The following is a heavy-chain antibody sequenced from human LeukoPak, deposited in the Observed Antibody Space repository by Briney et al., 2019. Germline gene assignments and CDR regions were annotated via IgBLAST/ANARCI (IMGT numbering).Heavy chain of an antibody. V-gene: IGHV4-4*02. J-gene: IGHJ4*02. Sequence: SETLSLTCAVSGGSISSSNWWSWVRQPPGKGLEWIGEIYHSGSTNYNPSLKSRVTISVDKSKNQFSLKLSSVTAADTAVYYCARDPSGSGWRNFDYWGQGTLDTVSS. CDR1: GGSISSSNW. CDR3: ARDPSGSGWRNFDY. CDR2: IYHSGST. D-gene: IGHD6-19*01.